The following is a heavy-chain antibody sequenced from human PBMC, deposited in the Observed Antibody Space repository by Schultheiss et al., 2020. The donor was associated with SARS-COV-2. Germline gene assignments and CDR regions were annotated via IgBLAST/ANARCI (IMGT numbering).Heavy chain of an antibody. J-gene: IGHJ5*02. CDR3: ASQTIAVAGSGWFDP. CDR2: ISSSSSYI. V-gene: IGHV3-21*01. Sequence: GGSLRLSCAASGFTVSSNYMSWVRQAPGKGLEWVSSISSSSSYIYYADSVKGRFTISRDNAKNSLYLQMNSLRAEDTAVYYCASQTIAVAGSGWFDPWGQGTLVTVSS. CDR1: GFTVSSNY. D-gene: IGHD6-19*01.